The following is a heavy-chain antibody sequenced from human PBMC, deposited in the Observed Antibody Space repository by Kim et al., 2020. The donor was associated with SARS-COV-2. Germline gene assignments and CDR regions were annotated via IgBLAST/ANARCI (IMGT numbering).Heavy chain of an antibody. J-gene: IGHJ6*02. CDR3: AKELRGGFGSGSYWGFYYYGMDV. V-gene: IGHV3-30*18. CDR1: GFTFSSYG. D-gene: IGHD3-10*01. CDR2: ISYDGSNK. Sequence: GGSLRLSCAASGFTFSSYGMHWVRQAPGKGLEWVAVISYDGSNKYYADSVKGRFTISRDNSKNTLYLQMNSLRAEDTAVYYCAKELRGGFGSGSYWGFYYYGMDVWGQGTTVTVSS.